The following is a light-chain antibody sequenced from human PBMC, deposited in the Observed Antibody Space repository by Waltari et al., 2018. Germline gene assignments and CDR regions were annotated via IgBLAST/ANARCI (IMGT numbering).Light chain of an antibody. CDR3: QKYVNLPAT. J-gene: IGKJ1*01. V-gene: IGKV3-20*01. CDR1: QSVGRY. CDR2: DAS. Sequence: EIVLTQSPGTLSLSPGERATLSCRASQSVGRYLAWYQQKPGQAPRLLIYDASTRATGIPDRFSGSGSGTDFSLTISRLEPEDFAVYYCQKYVNLPATFAQGTKVEIK.